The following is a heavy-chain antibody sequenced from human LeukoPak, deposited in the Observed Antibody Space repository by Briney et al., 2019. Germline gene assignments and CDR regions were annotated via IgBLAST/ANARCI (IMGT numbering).Heavy chain of an antibody. J-gene: IGHJ4*02. Sequence: GGSLRLSCAASGFTFSSYAMHWVRQAPGKGLEWVAVISYDGSNKYYADSVKGRFTISRDTSKNTLYLQMNSLRAEDTAVYYCARGGIVVVPAATDFDYWGQGTLVTVSS. D-gene: IGHD2-2*01. V-gene: IGHV3-30-3*01. CDR3: ARGGIVVVPAATDFDY. CDR1: GFTFSSYA. CDR2: ISYDGSNK.